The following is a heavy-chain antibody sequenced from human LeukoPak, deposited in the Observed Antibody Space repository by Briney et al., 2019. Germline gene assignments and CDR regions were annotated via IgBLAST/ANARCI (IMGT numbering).Heavy chain of an antibody. CDR2: INHSGST. D-gene: IGHD6-13*01. CDR3: ARGWNSSSWSAIDY. J-gene: IGHJ4*02. CDR1: GGSFSGYY. Sequence: SETLSLICAVYGGSFSGYYWSLIHQPPGKGLKRIGEINHSGSTNYNPSLKSRVTISVDTSKNQFSLKLSSVTAADTAVYYCARGWNSSSWSAIDYWGQGTLVTVSS. V-gene: IGHV4-34*01.